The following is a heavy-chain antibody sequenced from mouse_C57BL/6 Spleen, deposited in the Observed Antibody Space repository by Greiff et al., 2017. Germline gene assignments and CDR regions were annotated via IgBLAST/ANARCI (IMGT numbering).Heavy chain of an antibody. CDR1: GYTFTSYW. V-gene: IGHV1-61*01. CDR3: ARQGFITTVVEDY. Sequence: QVQLQQPGAELVRPGSSVKLSCKASGYTFTSYWMDWVKQRPGQGLEWIGNIYPSDSETHYNQKFKDKATLTVDKSSSTAYMQLSSLTSEDSAVYCCARQGFITTVVEDYWGQGTTLTVSS. D-gene: IGHD1-1*01. CDR2: IYPSDSET. J-gene: IGHJ2*01.